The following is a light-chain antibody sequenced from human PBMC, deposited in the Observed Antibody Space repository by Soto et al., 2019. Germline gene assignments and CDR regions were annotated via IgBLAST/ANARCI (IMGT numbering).Light chain of an antibody. CDR3: NSYRASSNTHYV. J-gene: IGLJ1*01. CDR2: DVS. V-gene: IGLV2-14*03. Sequence: QSALTQPASLSGSPGQSITISCTGTSSDVGGYNYVSWYQQHPGKAPKLMIYDVSNRHSGVSNRFSDSNSGNTASLTISGLQSEDEADYYCNSYRASSNTHYVFGSGTKVTVL. CDR1: SSDVGGYNY.